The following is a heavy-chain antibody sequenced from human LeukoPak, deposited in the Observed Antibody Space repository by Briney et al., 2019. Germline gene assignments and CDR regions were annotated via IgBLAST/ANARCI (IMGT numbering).Heavy chain of an antibody. CDR3: AKGPPAIVVPAAYDY. J-gene: IGHJ4*02. V-gene: IGHV3-23*01. Sequence: GGSLRLSCAASGFTSSSYAMSWVRQAPGKGLEWVSAISGSGGSTYYADSVKGRFTISRDNSKNTLYLQMNSLRAEDTAVYYCAKGPPAIVVPAAYDYWGQGTLVTVSS. CDR1: GFTSSSYA. D-gene: IGHD2-2*01. CDR2: ISGSGGST.